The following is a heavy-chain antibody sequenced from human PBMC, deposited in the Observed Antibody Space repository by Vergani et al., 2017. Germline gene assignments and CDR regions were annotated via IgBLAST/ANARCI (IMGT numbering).Heavy chain of an antibody. CDR2: IIPKFHIP. CDR3: AVTHDYADAQLDF. Sequence: QVQMVQSGSELKKPGASLKVSCKASGYTFTSYTINWVRQAPGQGLEWVGRIIPKFHIPLYAHKFQGRVTISADESTSTAYMELRSLKSEDTAVFYCAVTHDYADAQLDFWGQGTLVTVSS. V-gene: IGHV1-69*02. D-gene: IGHD4-17*01. J-gene: IGHJ4*02. CDR1: GYTFTSYT.